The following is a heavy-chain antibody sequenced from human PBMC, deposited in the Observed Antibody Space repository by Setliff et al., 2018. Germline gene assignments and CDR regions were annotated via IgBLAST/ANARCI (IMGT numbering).Heavy chain of an antibody. V-gene: IGHV3-48*01. CDR1: GFTFSSYS. Sequence: PGGSLRLSCAASGFTFSSYSMNWVRQAPGKGLEWVSSISSSSSTIYYADSVKGRFTISRDNAKNSLYLQMNSLRAEDTAVYYRARDLIPLGMGFHFDYWGQGTLVTVSS. CDR3: ARDLIPLGMGFHFDY. CDR2: ISSSSSTI. J-gene: IGHJ4*02. D-gene: IGHD2-21*01.